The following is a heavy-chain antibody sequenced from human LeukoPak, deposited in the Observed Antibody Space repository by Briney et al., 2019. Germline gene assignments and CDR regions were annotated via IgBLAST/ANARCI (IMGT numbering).Heavy chain of an antibody. V-gene: IGHV3-72*01. J-gene: IGHJ3*01. CDR2: IRKKPNSYTT. CDR3: ARVSAITGATDALDS. CDR1: GFTFSDHF. Sequence: GGSLRLSCAASGFTFSDHFMDWVRQAPGKGLEWVGRIRKKPNSYTTEYAASVKGRFTVSRDDSKNSLYLQMNSLEAEDTGVYYCARVSAITGATDALDSWGQGAMVTVSS. D-gene: IGHD1-20*01.